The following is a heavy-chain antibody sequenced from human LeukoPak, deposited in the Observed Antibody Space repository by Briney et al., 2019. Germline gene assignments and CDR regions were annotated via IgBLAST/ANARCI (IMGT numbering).Heavy chain of an antibody. J-gene: IGHJ4*02. V-gene: IGHV4-34*01. Sequence: SQTLSLTCAVYGGSFSGYYWSWIRQPPGKGLEWIGEINHSGSTNYNPSLKSRVTISVDTSKNQFSLKLSSVTAADTAVYYCASNSFDYYGSGSYSVDYWGQGTLVTVSS. CDR3: ASNSFDYYGSGSYSVDY. D-gene: IGHD3-10*01. CDR1: GGSFSGYY. CDR2: INHSGST.